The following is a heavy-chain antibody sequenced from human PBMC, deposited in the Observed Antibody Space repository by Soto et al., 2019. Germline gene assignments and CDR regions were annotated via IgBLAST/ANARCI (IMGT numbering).Heavy chain of an antibody. CDR1: GGSFSGYY. CDR2: INHSGST. J-gene: IGHJ4*02. V-gene: IGHV4-34*01. Sequence: SETLSLTCAVYGGSFSGYYWSWIRQPPGKGLEWIGEINHSGSTNYNPSLKSRVTISVDTSKNQFSLKLSSVTAADTAVYYCARGTVTNYFDYWGQGTLVTVSS. D-gene: IGHD4-4*01. CDR3: ARGTVTNYFDY.